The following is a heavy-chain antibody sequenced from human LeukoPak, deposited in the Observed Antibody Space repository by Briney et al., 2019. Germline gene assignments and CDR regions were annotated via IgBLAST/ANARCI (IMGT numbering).Heavy chain of an antibody. V-gene: IGHV4-59*01. J-gene: IGHJ4*02. CDR2: IYYSGTT. Sequence: ETLSLTCTVSGGSISNYYWSWIRQSPGKRLEWIGYIYYSGTTNYNPSLKSRVTISVDTSKNQFSLKLRSVTAADTAVYYCARGSGSLESGNDYWGQGTLVTVSS. CDR1: GGSISNYY. D-gene: IGHD1-26*01. CDR3: ARGSGSLESGNDY.